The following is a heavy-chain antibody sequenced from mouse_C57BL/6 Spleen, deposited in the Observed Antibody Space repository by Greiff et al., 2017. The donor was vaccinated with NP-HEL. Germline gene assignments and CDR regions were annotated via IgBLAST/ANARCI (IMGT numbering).Heavy chain of an antibody. CDR2: INPGSGGT. CDR1: GYAFTNYL. Sequence: QVQLQQSGAELVRPGTSVKVSCKASGYAFTNYLIEWVKQRPGQGLEWIGVINPGSGGTNYNEKFKGKATLTADKSSSTAYMQLSSLTSEDSAVHFCARGGHYYAMDYWGQGTSVTVSS. V-gene: IGHV1-54*01. J-gene: IGHJ4*01. CDR3: ARGGHYYAMDY.